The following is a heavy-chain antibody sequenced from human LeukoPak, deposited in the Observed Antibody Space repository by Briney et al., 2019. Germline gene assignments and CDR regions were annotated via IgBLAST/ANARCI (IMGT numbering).Heavy chain of an antibody. Sequence: KPSETLSLTCTVSGGSISSYYWSWIRQPPGKGLEWIGYIYTSGSTNYNPPLKSRVTISVDTSKNQFSLKLSSVTAADTAVYYCARHSRGSPPAVWFGPWGQGTLVTVSS. CDR2: IYTSGST. CDR3: ARHSRGSPPAVWFGP. CDR1: GGSISSYY. V-gene: IGHV4-4*09. D-gene: IGHD1-26*01. J-gene: IGHJ5*02.